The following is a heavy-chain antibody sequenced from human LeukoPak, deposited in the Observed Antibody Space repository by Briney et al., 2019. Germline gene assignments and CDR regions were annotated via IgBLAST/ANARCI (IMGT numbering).Heavy chain of an antibody. V-gene: IGHV3-21*01. J-gene: IGHJ4*02. CDR2: ISSSSYI. CDR1: GFTFNIYG. Sequence: GGSLRLSCVAPGFTFNIYGMSWVRQAPGKGLEWVSSISSSSYIYYADSVKGRFTISRDNAENSLYLQMNSLRAEDTAVYYCARARSSGWYRDYWGQGTLVTVSS. D-gene: IGHD6-19*01. CDR3: ARARSSGWYRDY.